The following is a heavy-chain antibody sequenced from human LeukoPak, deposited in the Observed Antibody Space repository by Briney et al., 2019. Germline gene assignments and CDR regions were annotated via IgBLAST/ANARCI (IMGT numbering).Heavy chain of an antibody. J-gene: IGHJ4*02. V-gene: IGHV3-64D*09. CDR3: RGYSYGSVEYFDY. D-gene: IGHD5-18*01. CDR1: GFTFSSFA. Sequence: PGGSLRLSCSASGFTFSSFAMHWVRQAPGKGLEYVSAISSNGGSTYNADSVKGGFTISRDNSKNTLYLQMSSLRAEDTAVYYCRGYSYGSVEYFDYWGQGTLVTVSS. CDR2: ISSNGGST.